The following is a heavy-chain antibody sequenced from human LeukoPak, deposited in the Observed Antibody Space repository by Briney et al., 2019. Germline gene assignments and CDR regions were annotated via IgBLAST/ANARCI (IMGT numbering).Heavy chain of an antibody. Sequence: GGSLRLSCAASGFTFSSYEMNWVRPAPGKGLEWVSYISSSGSTIYYADSVKGRSPISRDNAKNSLYLQMNSLRAEDTAVYYCARRDHSITMVRGVTYYYYNGMDVWGQGTTVTVSS. D-gene: IGHD3-10*01. V-gene: IGHV3-48*03. CDR1: GFTFSSYE. CDR3: ARRDHSITMVRGVTYYYYNGMDV. J-gene: IGHJ6*02. CDR2: ISSSGSTI.